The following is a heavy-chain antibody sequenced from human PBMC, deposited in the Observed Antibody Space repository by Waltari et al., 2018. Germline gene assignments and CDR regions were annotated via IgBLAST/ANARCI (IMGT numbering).Heavy chain of an antibody. V-gene: IGHV1-69*01. CDR3: ARSRDGYLLGYFDY. D-gene: IGHD5-12*01. J-gene: IGHJ4*02. Sequence: QVQLVQSGAEVKKPGSSVKVSCKASGGTFRRYAISWVRQAPGQGLEWMGGNIPSFGTANYAQKFQGRVTITADESTSTAYMELSSLRSEDTAVYYCARSRDGYLLGYFDYWGQGTLVTVSS. CDR2: NIPSFGTA. CDR1: GGTFRRYA.